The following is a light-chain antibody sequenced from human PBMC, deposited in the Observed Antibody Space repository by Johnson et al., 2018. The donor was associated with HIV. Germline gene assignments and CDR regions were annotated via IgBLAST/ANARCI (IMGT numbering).Light chain of an antibody. J-gene: IGLJ1*01. Sequence: QSVLTQPPSVSAAPGQKVTISCSGTSSNVGNNYVSWYQQFPGTAPKLLIYENNKRPSGIPDRFSGSKSGASATLDITGLQTGEEADYYCGTWDSSLRSGFFGTGTKVTVL. V-gene: IGLV1-51*02. CDR2: ENN. CDR3: GTWDSSLRSGF. CDR1: SSNVGNNY.